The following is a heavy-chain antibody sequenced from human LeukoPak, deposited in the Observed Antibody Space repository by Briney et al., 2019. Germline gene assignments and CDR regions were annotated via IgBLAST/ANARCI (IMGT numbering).Heavy chain of an antibody. CDR2: INPNSGGT. J-gene: IGHJ4*02. CDR3: ARDRDNSLVGAPDY. Sequence: GASVKVSCKASGGTFSSYAISWVRQAPGQGLEWMGWINPNSGGTNYAQKFQGRVTMTRDTSISTAYMELSRLRSDDTAVYYCARDRDNSLVGAPDYWGQGTLVTVSS. V-gene: IGHV1-2*02. D-gene: IGHD1-26*01. CDR1: GGTFSSYA.